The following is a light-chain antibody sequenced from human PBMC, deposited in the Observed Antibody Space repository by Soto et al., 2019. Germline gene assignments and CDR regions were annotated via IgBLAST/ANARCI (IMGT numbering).Light chain of an antibody. CDR2: WAS. Sequence: DIVMTQSPDSLAVSLGEWATINCKSSQSVLKRSNNKNYLAWFQHKPGQPPKLLIYWASTRESGVPDRFDGSGSGTDFTLTVSSLQAEDVAVYYCQQYYSTPWTFGQGTKVEIK. CDR3: QQYYSTPWT. V-gene: IGKV4-1*01. CDR1: QSVLKRSNNKNY. J-gene: IGKJ1*01.